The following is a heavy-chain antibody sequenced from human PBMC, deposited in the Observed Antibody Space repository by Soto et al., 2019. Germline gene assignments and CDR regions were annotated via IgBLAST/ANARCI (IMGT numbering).Heavy chain of an antibody. CDR1: GFTFSSYA. CDR3: AKDGAYDYVWGSYRIDY. Sequence: PGGSLRLSCAASGFTFSSYAMSWVRQAPGKGLEWVSAISGSGGSTYYADSVKGRFTISRDNSKNTLFLQMNSLRAEDTAVYYCAKDGAYDYVWGSYRIDYWGQGTPVTVSS. D-gene: IGHD3-16*02. CDR2: ISGSGGST. J-gene: IGHJ4*02. V-gene: IGHV3-23*01.